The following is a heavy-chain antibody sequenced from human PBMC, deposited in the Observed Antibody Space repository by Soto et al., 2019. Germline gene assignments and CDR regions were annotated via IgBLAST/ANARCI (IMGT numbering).Heavy chain of an antibody. CDR3: ARDGDPGYTFWSGPLGGGRFDP. CDR1: GGTFGNTA. D-gene: IGHD3-3*01. J-gene: IGHJ5*02. V-gene: IGHV1-69*12. Sequence: QVQLVQSGAEVKKPGSSVNVSCKTSGGTFGNTAVTWVRQAPGQGLEWMGGIVPMFGTANYAQKFQGRVTITADESTNTDYRELRSLRTDDTAVYYCARDGDPGYTFWSGPLGGGRFDPWGQGTLVTVSS. CDR2: IVPMFGTA.